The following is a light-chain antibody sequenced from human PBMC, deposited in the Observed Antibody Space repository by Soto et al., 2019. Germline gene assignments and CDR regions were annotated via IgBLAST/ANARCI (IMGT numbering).Light chain of an antibody. CDR3: QQYNNWPPWT. CDR2: GAS. J-gene: IGKJ1*01. Sequence: EIVMTQSPATLSVSPGERATLSCRASQSVRSNLAWYQQKPGQAPSLLIYGASTRATGIPARFSGSGSGTEFTLTISSLQSEDFAVYYCQQYNNWPPWTFGKGTKVEIK. V-gene: IGKV3-15*01. CDR1: QSVRSN.